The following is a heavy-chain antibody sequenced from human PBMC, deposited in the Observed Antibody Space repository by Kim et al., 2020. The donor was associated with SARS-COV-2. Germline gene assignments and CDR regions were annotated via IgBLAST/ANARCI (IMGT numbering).Heavy chain of an antibody. D-gene: IGHD3-10*01. J-gene: IGHJ5*02. V-gene: IGHV4-30-4*01. CDR3: ARATGRGGFGNWFDP. Sequence: SETLSLTCTVSGGSISSGDYYWSWIRQPPGKGLEWIGYINYSGTTYYNPSLKSRVTISVDTSKNQFSLKLSSVTAADTAVYYCARATGRGGFGNWFDPWGQGTLVTVSS. CDR1: GGSISSGDYY. CDR2: INYSGTT.